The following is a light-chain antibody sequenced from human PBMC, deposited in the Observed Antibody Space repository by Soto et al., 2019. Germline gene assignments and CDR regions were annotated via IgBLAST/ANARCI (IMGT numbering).Light chain of an antibody. Sequence: EIVFTQSPATLSLSPGERATLSCRASQSVSSYLAWYQQKPGQAPRLLIYDASNRATGIPARFSGSGSGTDFTLTISSLEPEDLAVYYCQQRSNWPPKYTFGQGTKLEIK. CDR1: QSVSSY. J-gene: IGKJ2*01. CDR2: DAS. CDR3: QQRSNWPPKYT. V-gene: IGKV3-11*01.